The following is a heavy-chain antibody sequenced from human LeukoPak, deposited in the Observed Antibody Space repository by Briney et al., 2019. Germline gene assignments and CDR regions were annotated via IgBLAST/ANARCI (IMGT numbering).Heavy chain of an antibody. V-gene: IGHV3-21*01. CDR1: RFTFTDYT. D-gene: IGHD5-18*01. CDR3: ARGYRYGLDY. J-gene: IGHJ4*02. CDR2: ISSSSSYI. Sequence: KPGGSLRLSCADSRFTFTDYTMNWVRQAPGKGLEWVSSISSSSSYINYADSVKGRFTISRDNAKNSVYLQMNSLRAEDTAVYYCARGYRYGLDYWGQGTLVTVSS.